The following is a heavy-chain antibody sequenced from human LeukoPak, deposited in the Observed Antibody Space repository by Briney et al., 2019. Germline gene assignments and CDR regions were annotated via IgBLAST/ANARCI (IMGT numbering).Heavy chain of an antibody. V-gene: IGHV4-39*01. CDR3: ARTGYSTGWDRFSFVY. D-gene: IGHD6-19*01. J-gene: IGHJ4*02. Sequence: SETLSLTCTVSGGSISSSYYWGWIRQPPGKGLEWIGGIYYSGSTYYNPSLKSRVTISIDTSKNQFSLKLTSVTAADTAVYYCARTGYSTGWDRFSFVYWGQGTQVTVSS. CDR2: IYYSGST. CDR1: GGSISSSYY.